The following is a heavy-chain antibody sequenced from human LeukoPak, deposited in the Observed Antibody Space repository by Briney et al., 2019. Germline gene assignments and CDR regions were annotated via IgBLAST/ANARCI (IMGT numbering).Heavy chain of an antibody. CDR1: GFTFSLYA. V-gene: IGHV3-23*01. Sequence: GGSLRLSCAASGFTFSLYAMSWVRQAPGKGLEWVSTITASGDRTYYADSVKGRFTISRDNSKNTVYLQMNSLRAEDTAIYSCANLFDRAPIGCWGQGTPVTVSS. CDR2: ITASGDRT. D-gene: IGHD3-9*01. CDR3: ANLFDRAPIGC. J-gene: IGHJ4*02.